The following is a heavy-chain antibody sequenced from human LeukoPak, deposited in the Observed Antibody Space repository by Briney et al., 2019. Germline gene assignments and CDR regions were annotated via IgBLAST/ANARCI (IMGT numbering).Heavy chain of an antibody. CDR2: ISSSSSYI. CDR3: ARSGTTGTTRWFDP. J-gene: IGHJ5*02. CDR1: GFTFSSYS. D-gene: IGHD1-1*01. Sequence: GGPLGLSCAASGFTFSSYSMNWVRQAPGKGLEWVSSISSSSSYIYYADSVKGRFTISRDNAKNSLYLQMNSLRAEDTAVYYCARSGTTGTTRWFDPWGQGTLVTVSS. V-gene: IGHV3-21*01.